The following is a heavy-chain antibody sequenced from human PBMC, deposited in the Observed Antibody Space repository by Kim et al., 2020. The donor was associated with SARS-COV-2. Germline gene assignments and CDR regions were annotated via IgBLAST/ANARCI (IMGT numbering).Heavy chain of an antibody. Sequence: GGSLRLSCAASGFTFSSYGMHWVRQAPGKGLEWVAVIWYDGSNKYYADSVKGRFTISRDNSKNTLYLQMNSLRAEDTAVYYCARDGEYYGSGKDRYYGMDVWGQGTTCTVSS. CDR1: GFTFSSYG. J-gene: IGHJ6*02. V-gene: IGHV3-33*01. CDR3: ARDGEYYGSGKDRYYGMDV. D-gene: IGHD3-10*01. CDR2: IWYDGSNK.